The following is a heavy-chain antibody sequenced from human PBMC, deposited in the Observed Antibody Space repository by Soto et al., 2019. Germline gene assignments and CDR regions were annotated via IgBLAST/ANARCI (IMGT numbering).Heavy chain of an antibody. CDR3: TSRFKTSPGGY. V-gene: IGHV3-73*01. Sequence: PGGSLRLSCAASGFSFRGSGMHWVRQASGKGLEWVGLIKSKASNYATAYAASVKGRFTISRDDSKNTAYLQMDSLKTEDTAVYYCTSRFKTSPGGYWGQGSLVTVSS. J-gene: IGHJ4*02. D-gene: IGHD3-3*01. CDR1: GFSFRGSG. CDR2: IKSKASNYAT.